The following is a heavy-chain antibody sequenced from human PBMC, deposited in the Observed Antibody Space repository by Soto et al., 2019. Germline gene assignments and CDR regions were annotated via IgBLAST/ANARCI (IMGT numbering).Heavy chain of an antibody. V-gene: IGHV1-18*01. CDR1: GYTFTSYG. CDR3: ARDGYDFWSGFLWPQPGGLKYMDV. Sequence: ASVKVSCKASGYTFTSYGISWVRQAPGQGLEWMGWISAYNGNTNYAQKLQGRVTMTTDTSTSTAYMELRSLRSDDTAVYYCARDGYDFWSGFLWPQPGGLKYMDVSGKATTVTVSS. D-gene: IGHD3-3*01. CDR2: ISAYNGNT. J-gene: IGHJ6*03.